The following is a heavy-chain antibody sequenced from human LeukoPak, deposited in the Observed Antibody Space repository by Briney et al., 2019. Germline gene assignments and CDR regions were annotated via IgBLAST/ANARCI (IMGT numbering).Heavy chain of an antibody. D-gene: IGHD6-6*01. CDR3: ARSYSSSSHYYLDY. J-gene: IGHJ4*02. Sequence: SETLSLTCTVSGGSISSSYYGSWIRQPPGKGLEWIGYIYYMGNTKYNPSLKSRVTISLDTSKRQFSLKLNSVTAADTAVYYCARSYSSSSHYYLDYWGPGTLVTVSS. V-gene: IGHV4-59*08. CDR1: GGSISSSYY. CDR2: IYYMGNT.